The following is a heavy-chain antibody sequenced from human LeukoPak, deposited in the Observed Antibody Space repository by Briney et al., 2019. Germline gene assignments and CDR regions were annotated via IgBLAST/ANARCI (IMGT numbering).Heavy chain of an antibody. CDR3: AKDLPRSPVPQEI. D-gene: IGHD4-17*01. Sequence: PGRSLRLSCAASGFTFSSYAMHWVRQAPGKGLEWVSAISGSGGSTYYADSVKGRFTISRDNSKNTLYLQMNSLRAEDTAVYYCAKDLPRSPVPQEIWGQGTMVTVSS. CDR2: ISGSGGST. J-gene: IGHJ3*02. CDR1: GFTFSSYA. V-gene: IGHV3-23*01.